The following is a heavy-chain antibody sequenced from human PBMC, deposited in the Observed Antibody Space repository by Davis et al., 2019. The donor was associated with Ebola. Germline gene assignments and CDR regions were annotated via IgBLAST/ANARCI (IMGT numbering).Heavy chain of an antibody. CDR1: GGSISRHY. CDR2: IFYTGSA. D-gene: IGHD5-18*01. CDR3: ARHAYSRGYYFYYMDV. Sequence: PSETLSLTCTVSGGSISRHYWSWIRQPPGKRLEWIGSIFYTGSAYYNSSLASRATISVDTSKNQFSLKLTSVTAADTAVYYCARHAYSRGYYFYYMDVWGKGTTVTVSS. V-gene: IGHV4-59*08. J-gene: IGHJ6*03.